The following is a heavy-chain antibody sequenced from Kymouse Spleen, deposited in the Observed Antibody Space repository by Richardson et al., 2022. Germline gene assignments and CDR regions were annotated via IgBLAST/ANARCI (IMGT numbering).Heavy chain of an antibody. CDR3: ARGLLTGTTNYYYGMDV. D-gene: IGHD1-7*01. CDR2: INHSGST. J-gene: IGHJ6*02. V-gene: IGHV4-34*01. CDR1: GGSFSGYY. Sequence: QVQLQQWGAGLLKPSETLSLTCAVYGGSFSGYYWSWIRQPPGKGLEWIGEINHSGSTNYNPSLKSRVTISVDTSKNQFSLKLSSVTAADTAVYYCARGLLTGTTNYYYGMDVWGQGTTVTVSS.